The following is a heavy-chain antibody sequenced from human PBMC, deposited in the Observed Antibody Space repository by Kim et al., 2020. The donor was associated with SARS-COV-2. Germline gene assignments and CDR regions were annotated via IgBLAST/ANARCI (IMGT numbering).Heavy chain of an antibody. J-gene: IGHJ6*02. V-gene: IGHV1-58*01. D-gene: IGHD2-8*01. CDR2: IVVGSGNT. Sequence: SVKVSCKASGFTFTSSAVQWVRQARGQRLEWIGWIVVGSGNTNYAQKFQERVTITRDMSTSTAYMELSSLRSEDTAVYYCAAGVYYYYGMDVWGQGTTVTVSS. CDR1: GFTFTSSA. CDR3: AAGVYYYYGMDV.